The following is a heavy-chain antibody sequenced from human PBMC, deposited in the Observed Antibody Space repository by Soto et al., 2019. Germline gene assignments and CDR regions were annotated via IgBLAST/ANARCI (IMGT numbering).Heavy chain of an antibody. CDR2: IYYSGST. D-gene: IGHD2-21*01. V-gene: IGHV4-31*03. CDR1: GGSISSGAYY. CDR3: ARLCGDVCSSPYFDV. J-gene: IGHJ4*02. Sequence: PSETLSLTCTVSGGSISSGAYYWSWIRQHPGKGLEWIGWIYYSGSTYYNPSLESRVTMSVDTSKNQFSLTLSSVTAADTAVYTCARLCGDVCSSPYFDVWGQGTLVTVSS.